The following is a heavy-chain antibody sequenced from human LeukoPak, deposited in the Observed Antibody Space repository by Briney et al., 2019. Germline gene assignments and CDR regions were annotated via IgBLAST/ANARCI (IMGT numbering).Heavy chain of an antibody. V-gene: IGHV4-34*01. Sequence: SETLSLTCAVSGVSFDDYYWSWVRQTPGKRLEWIGEINHSGYTNDSPSIKSRVTLSIDTSRKQFSLNLRSVTVADTGIYYCTRMTAGHDYWGQGTLVTVSS. CDR2: INHSGYT. J-gene: IGHJ4*02. D-gene: IGHD2-21*02. CDR3: TRMTAGHDY. CDR1: GVSFDDYY.